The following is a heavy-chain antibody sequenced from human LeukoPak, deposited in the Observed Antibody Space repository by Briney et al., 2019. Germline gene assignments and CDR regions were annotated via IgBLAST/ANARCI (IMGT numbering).Heavy chain of an antibody. CDR1: GYTFTGYY. CDR2: INPNSGGT. CDR3: SRGLTAMVRPDY. Sequence: ASVKVSCKASGYTFTGYYMHRVRQAPGQGLEWMGWINPNSGGTNYAQKFQGRVTMTRDTSISTAYMELSRLRSDDTAVYYCSRGLTAMVRPDYWGQGTLVTVSS. V-gene: IGHV1-2*02. D-gene: IGHD5-18*01. J-gene: IGHJ4*02.